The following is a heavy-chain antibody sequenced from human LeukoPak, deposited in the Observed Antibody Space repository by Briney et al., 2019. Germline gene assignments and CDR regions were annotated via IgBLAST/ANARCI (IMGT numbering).Heavy chain of an antibody. V-gene: IGHV4-39*01. Sequence: SETLPLTCTVSGGSISSSSYYWGWIRQPPGKGLEWIGSIYYSGSTYYNPSLKSRVTISVDTSKNQFSLKLSSVTAADTAVYYCASGGSSGYYYLFDYWGQGTLVTVSS. CDR1: GGSISSSSYY. D-gene: IGHD3-22*01. J-gene: IGHJ4*02. CDR3: ASGGSSGYYYLFDY. CDR2: IYYSGST.